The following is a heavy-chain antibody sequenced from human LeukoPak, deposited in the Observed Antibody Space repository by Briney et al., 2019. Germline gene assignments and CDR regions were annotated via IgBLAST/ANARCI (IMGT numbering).Heavy chain of an antibody. J-gene: IGHJ5*02. CDR1: GYSISSGYY. Sequence: AETLSLTCAVSGYSISSGYYWGWIRQPPGKGLEWIGSIYHSGSTYYNPSLKSRVTISVDTSKNQFSLKVSSVTAADTAVYYCARDPRGGTSRDNWFDPWGQGTLVTVSS. CDR2: IYHSGST. CDR3: ARDPRGGTSRDNWFDP. D-gene: IGHD1-1*01. V-gene: IGHV4-38-2*02.